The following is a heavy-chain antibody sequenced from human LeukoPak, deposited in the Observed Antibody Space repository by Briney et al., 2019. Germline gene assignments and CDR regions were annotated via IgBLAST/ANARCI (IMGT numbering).Heavy chain of an antibody. CDR2: IFYSGGT. CDR3: ASNNFYYYYYGMDV. D-gene: IGHD1-20*01. CDR1: GGSISSYY. J-gene: IGHJ6*02. V-gene: IGHV4-59*12. Sequence: SETLSLTCTVSGGSISSYYWSWIRQPPGKGLEWIGYIFYSGGTNYNPSLKSRVTISVDTSKNQFSLKLSSVTAADTAVYYCASNNFYYYYYGMDVWGQGTTVTVSS.